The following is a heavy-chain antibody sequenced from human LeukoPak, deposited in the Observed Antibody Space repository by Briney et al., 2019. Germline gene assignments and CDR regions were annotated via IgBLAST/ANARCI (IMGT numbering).Heavy chain of an antibody. D-gene: IGHD3-22*01. CDR3: ARDYYDSSGYYLFDYYYYYYMDV. V-gene: IGHV1-8*01. Sequence: ASVKGSCRASGYTFTSYDINWVRQATGQGREWMGWMNPNSGNTGYAQKFQGRVTMTRNTAISTAYMELSSLRSDDTAVYYCARDYYDSSGYYLFDYYYYYYMDVWGKGTTVTVSS. CDR2: MNPNSGNT. CDR1: GYTFTSYD. J-gene: IGHJ6*03.